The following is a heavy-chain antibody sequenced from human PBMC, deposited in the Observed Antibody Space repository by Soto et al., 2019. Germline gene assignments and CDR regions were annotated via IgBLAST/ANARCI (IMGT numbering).Heavy chain of an antibody. CDR1: GYTFTSYT. V-gene: IGHV1-3*01. J-gene: IGHJ4*02. Sequence: GASVKVSCKASGYTFTSYTIHWVRQAPGQRLEWMGWINVGNGNTKYSQKFQGRVTITRDTSANTAFMELSSLRSEDTAVYFCARRTRTYCSTTDCSGLFDYWGQGTLVTVSS. CDR2: INVGNGNT. D-gene: IGHD2-2*01. CDR3: ARRTRTYCSTTDCSGLFDY.